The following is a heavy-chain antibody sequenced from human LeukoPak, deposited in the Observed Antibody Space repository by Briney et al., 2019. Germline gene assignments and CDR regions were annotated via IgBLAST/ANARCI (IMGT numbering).Heavy chain of an antibody. D-gene: IGHD6-13*01. CDR3: ATDLSSSSWRIYFDY. V-gene: IGHV1-18*01. CDR1: GYTFTSYG. J-gene: IGHJ4*02. Sequence: ASVKVSCKASGYTFTSYGISWVRQAPGQGLEWMGWISAYNGNTNYAQKLQGRVTMTEDTSTDTAYMELSSLRSEDTAVYYCATDLSSSSWRIYFDYWGQGTLVTVSS. CDR2: ISAYNGNT.